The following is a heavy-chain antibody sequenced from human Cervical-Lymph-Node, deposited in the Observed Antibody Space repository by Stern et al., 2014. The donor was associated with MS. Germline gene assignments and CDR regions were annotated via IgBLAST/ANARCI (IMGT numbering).Heavy chain of an antibody. Sequence: QVQLVESGAEVKEPGASVKVSCKVSGYPLTELSMHWVRQAPGRGLEWMGGFDPDDGEIIYAQKFQGRVSMTEDASTETAYMDLSSLTSEDTAVYYCATAPLAYYYDTSAYYNNYWGQGTLVTVSS. CDR2: FDPDDGEI. CDR1: GYPLTELS. D-gene: IGHD3-22*01. J-gene: IGHJ4*02. V-gene: IGHV1-24*01. CDR3: ATAPLAYYYDTSAYYNNY.